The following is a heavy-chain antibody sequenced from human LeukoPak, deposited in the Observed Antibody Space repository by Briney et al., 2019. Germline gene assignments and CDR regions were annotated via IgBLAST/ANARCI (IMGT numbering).Heavy chain of an antibody. CDR2: INSDGSST. CDR1: GFTFSSYW. D-gene: IGHD3/OR15-3a*01. CDR3: ARVGLWASFGY. J-gene: IGHJ4*02. V-gene: IGHV3-74*01. Sequence: GGSLRLSCAASGFTFSSYWMHWVRQAPGKGLVWVSRINSDGSSTSYADSVKGRFTISRDNAKNTLYLQMNSLRAEDTAVYYCARVGLWASFGYWGQGTLVTVSS.